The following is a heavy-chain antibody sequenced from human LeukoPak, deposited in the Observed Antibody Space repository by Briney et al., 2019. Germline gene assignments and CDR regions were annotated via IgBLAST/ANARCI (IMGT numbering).Heavy chain of an antibody. CDR1: GYTFTSYY. J-gene: IGHJ3*02. D-gene: IGHD3-9*01. CDR3: ARGDDILTGDYKGRDFNI. CDR2: INANGGNT. Sequence: ASVKVSCKASGYTFTSYYMHWVRQAPGQGLEWMGIINANGGNTSYAQKFQGRVTMTRDISTSTVYMELRSLRSEDTAVYYCARGDDILTGDYKGRDFNIWGEGTMCTVSS. V-gene: IGHV1-46*01.